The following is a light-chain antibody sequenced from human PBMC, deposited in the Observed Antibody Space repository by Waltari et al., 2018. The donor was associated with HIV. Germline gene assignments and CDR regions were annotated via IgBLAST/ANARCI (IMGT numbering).Light chain of an antibody. Sequence: SYVLTQPPSVSVTPGKTATVTCGEDNIGTKNVQWYQQRPVQAPVLVVYQDNNRPSGVPERFSGSNSGDTATLTISRVEAGDEADYYCQAWYHSDDPIFFGGGTQLTVL. CDR3: QAWYHSDDPIF. J-gene: IGLJ2*01. CDR1: NIGTKN. CDR2: QDN. V-gene: IGLV3-21*03.